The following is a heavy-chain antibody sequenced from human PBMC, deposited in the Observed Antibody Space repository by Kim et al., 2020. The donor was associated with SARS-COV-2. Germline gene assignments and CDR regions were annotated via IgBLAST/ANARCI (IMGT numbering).Heavy chain of an antibody. CDR2: IIPIFGTA. Sequence: SVKVSCKASGGTFSSYAISWVRQAPGQGLEWMGGIIPIFGTANYAQKFQGRVTITADESTSTAYMELSSLRSEDTAVYYCARGVAAAGKEYFDYWGQGTLVTVSS. CDR3: ARGVAAAGKEYFDY. D-gene: IGHD6-13*01. V-gene: IGHV1-69*13. CDR1: GGTFSSYA. J-gene: IGHJ4*02.